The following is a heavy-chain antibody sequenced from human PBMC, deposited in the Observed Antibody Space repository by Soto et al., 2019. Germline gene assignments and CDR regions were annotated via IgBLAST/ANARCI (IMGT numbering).Heavy chain of an antibody. J-gene: IGHJ4*02. CDR3: ARVTCLTGIAVAGKYY. D-gene: IGHD6-19*01. V-gene: IGHV1-3*01. Sequence: ASVKVSCKASGYTFTSYAMHWVRQAPGQRLEWMGWINAGNGNTKYSQKFQGRVTITRDTSASTAYMELSSLRSEDTAVYYCARVTCLTGIAVAGKYYWGQGTLVPVSS. CDR2: INAGNGNT. CDR1: GYTFTSYA.